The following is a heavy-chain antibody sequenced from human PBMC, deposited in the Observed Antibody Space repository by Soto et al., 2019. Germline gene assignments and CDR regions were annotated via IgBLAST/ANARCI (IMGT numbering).Heavy chain of an antibody. V-gene: IGHV1-2*04. CDR1: GYTFTVYY. J-gene: IGHJ6*02. Sequence: ASVKVSCKASGYTFTVYYMHWVRQAPGQGLEWMGWINPNSGGTNYAQKFQGWVTMTRDTSISTAYMELSRLRSDDTAVYYCARENPNNSFIRYYGMDVWGQGTTVTVSS. CDR3: ARENPNNSFIRYYGMDV. CDR2: INPNSGGT. D-gene: IGHD3-16*02.